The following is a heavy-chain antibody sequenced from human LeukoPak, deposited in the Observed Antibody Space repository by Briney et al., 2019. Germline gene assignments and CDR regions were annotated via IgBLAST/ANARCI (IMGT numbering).Heavy chain of an antibody. D-gene: IGHD2-15*01. V-gene: IGHV5-51*01. CDR2: IYPGDSDT. J-gene: IGHJ2*01. CDR1: GYTFTGYW. CDR3: ARFTDSGWYFDL. Sequence: LGESLKISCKGSGYTFTGYWIGWVRQMPGKGLEWMGIIYPGDSDTRYSPSFQGQVTISADKSISTAYLQWSSLKASDTAIYYCARFTDSGWYFDLWGRGTLVTVSS.